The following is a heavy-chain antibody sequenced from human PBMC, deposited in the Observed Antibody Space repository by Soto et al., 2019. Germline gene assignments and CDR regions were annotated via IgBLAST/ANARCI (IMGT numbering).Heavy chain of an antibody. J-gene: IGHJ3*02. V-gene: IGHV4-34*01. D-gene: IGHD2-21*01. CDR2: INHSGST. CDR1: GGSFSGYY. CDR3: ARGPAPYCWSIDAFDI. Sequence: QVQLQQWGAGLLKPSETLSLTCAVYGGSFSGYYWSWIRQPPGKGLEWIGEINHSGSTNYNPSLRSLVTISVDTSKNQFSLKLSSVTAALTAVYYCARGPAPYCWSIDAFDIWGQGTMVTVSS.